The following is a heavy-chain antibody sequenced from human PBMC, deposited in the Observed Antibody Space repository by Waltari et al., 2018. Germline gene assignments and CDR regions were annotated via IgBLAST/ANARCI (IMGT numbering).Heavy chain of an antibody. CDR2: IYHSGST. J-gene: IGHJ4*02. D-gene: IGHD5-12*01. V-gene: IGHV4-38-2*01. CDR3: ARATVEMATIYYFDY. Sequence: QVQLQESGPGLVKPSETLSLTCAVSGYSISSGYYWGWIRQPPGKGLEWIGSIYHSGSTYYNPSLTSRVTISVDTSKNQFSLKRSSVTAADTAVYYCARATVEMATIYYFDYWGQGTLVTVSS. CDR1: GYSISSGYY.